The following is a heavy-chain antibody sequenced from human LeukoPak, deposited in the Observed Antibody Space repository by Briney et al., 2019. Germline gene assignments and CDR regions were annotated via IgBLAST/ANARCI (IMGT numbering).Heavy chain of an antibody. V-gene: IGHV4-59*02. CDR2: IYDSGST. CDR3: ARQSISGSSLSYFDY. J-gene: IGHJ4*02. CDR1: GGSVSSYY. D-gene: IGHD3-22*01. Sequence: SETLSLTCTVSGGSVSSYYWSWIRQPPGKGLEWIGNIYDSGSTNYNPSLKSRVTISVDTSKNQCSLKLSSVTAADTAVYYCARQSISGSSLSYFDYWGQGTLVNVSS.